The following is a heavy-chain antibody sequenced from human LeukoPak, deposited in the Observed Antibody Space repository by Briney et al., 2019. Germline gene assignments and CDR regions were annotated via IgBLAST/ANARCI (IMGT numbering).Heavy chain of an antibody. CDR1: GYIFTSYG. Sequence: GASVKVSCKTSGYIFTSYGISWVRQAPGQGLEWMGWISSYNGNTNYAQKLQGRVTMTTDTSTSTAYMELRSLRSDDTAVYYCARGCSGGSCHFHYWGQGPLVSVSS. D-gene: IGHD2-15*01. V-gene: IGHV1-18*01. CDR2: ISSYNGNT. CDR3: ARGCSGGSCHFHY. J-gene: IGHJ4*02.